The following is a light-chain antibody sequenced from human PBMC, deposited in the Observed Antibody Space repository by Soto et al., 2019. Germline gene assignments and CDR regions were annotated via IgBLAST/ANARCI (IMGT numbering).Light chain of an antibody. V-gene: IGLV2-14*01. CDR3: SSYTETNNVV. CDR2: DVS. Sequence: QSALTQPASVSGSPGQSITISCTGTSSDVGAYNYVSWYQQHPGKAPKLMIYDVSNRPSGVSYRFSGSKSGNTASLTISGLQAEDEADYYCSSYTETNNVVFGGGTKLTVL. J-gene: IGLJ2*01. CDR1: SSDVGAYNY.